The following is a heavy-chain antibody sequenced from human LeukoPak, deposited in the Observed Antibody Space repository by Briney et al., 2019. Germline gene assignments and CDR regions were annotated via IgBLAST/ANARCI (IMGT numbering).Heavy chain of an antibody. D-gene: IGHD2-15*01. CDR2: ISAHNGNT. CDR3: ARGAGYCSGGSCYKNWFDP. V-gene: IGHV1-18*01. J-gene: IGHJ5*02. CDR1: GYTFTSYG. Sequence: ASVKVSCKASGYTFTSYGISWVRQAPGQGLEWMGWISAHNGNTNYAQKLQGRVTMTTDTSTSTAYMELRSLRSDDTAVYYCARGAGYCSGGSCYKNWFDPWGQGTLVTVSS.